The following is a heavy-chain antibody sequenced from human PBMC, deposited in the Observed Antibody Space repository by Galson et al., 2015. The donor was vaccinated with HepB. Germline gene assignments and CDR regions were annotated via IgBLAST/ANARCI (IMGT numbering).Heavy chain of an antibody. CDR3: ARLGNYYGY. J-gene: IGHJ4*02. CDR1: GFTFSDSA. V-gene: IGHV3-73*01. D-gene: IGHD3-10*01. Sequence: SLRLSCAASGFTFSDSAMHWVRQAPGKGLEWVGRIRSKFNTYATEYAASVKGRFTISRDDLKNMTCLQMNSLKTEDTAVYYCARLGNYYGYWGQGTLVTVSP. CDR2: IRSKFNTYAT.